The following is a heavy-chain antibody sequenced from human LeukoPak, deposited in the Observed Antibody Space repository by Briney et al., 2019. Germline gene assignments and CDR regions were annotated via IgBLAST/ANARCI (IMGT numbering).Heavy chain of an antibody. CDR2: IWYDGSNK. CDR3: ARDGLGYCSGGSCYSGNWFDP. Sequence: GGSLRLSCAASGFTFSSYGVHWVRQAPGKGLEWVAVIWYDGSNKYYADSVKGRFTISRDNSKNTLYLQMNSLRAEDTAVYYCARDGLGYCSGGSCYSGNWFDPWGQGTLVTVSS. CDR1: GFTFSSYG. D-gene: IGHD2-15*01. J-gene: IGHJ5*02. V-gene: IGHV3-33*01.